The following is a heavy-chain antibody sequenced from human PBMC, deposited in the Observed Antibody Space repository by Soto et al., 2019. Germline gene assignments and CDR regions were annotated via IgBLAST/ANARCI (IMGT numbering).Heavy chain of an antibody. Sequence: GGSLRLSCAASGFTFSSYSINLVRHAPWKGLEWISYISTTSSSIYYADSVKGRFTISRDNAKNSLFLQMNSLRDEDTAVYYCARKGVAFDYWGQGALVTVSS. D-gene: IGHD3-3*01. V-gene: IGHV3-48*02. J-gene: IGHJ4*02. CDR3: ARKGVAFDY. CDR2: ISTTSSSI. CDR1: GFTFSSYS.